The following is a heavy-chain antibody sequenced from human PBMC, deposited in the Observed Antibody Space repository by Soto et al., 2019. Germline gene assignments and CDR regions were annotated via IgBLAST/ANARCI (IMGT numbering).Heavy chain of an antibody. Sequence: ASVKVSCKASGYTFTGYYMHWVRQAPGQGLEWMGWINPNSGGTNYAQKFQGRVTMTRDTSISTTYMELSRLRSDDTAMYYCASPISTLRRDYYYYGMDVWGQGTTVTVSS. V-gene: IGHV1-2*02. CDR3: ASPISTLRRDYYYYGMDV. CDR1: GYTFTGYY. J-gene: IGHJ6*02. CDR2: INPNSGGT.